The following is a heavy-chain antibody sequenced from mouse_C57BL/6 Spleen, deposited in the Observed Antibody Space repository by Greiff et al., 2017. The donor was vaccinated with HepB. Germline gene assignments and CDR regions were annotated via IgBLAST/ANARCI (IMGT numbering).Heavy chain of an antibody. CDR1: GFSLTSYG. Sequence: QVQLQQSGPGLVQPSQSLSITRTVSGFSLTSYGVHWVRQSPGKGLEWLGVICSGGSTDYNAAFISRLSISKDHSKSQVFFKMNSLQADDTAIYYCASSTVVAPYFDYWGQGTTLTVSS. V-gene: IGHV2-2*01. D-gene: IGHD1-1*01. CDR3: ASSTVVAPYFDY. J-gene: IGHJ2*01. CDR2: ICSGGST.